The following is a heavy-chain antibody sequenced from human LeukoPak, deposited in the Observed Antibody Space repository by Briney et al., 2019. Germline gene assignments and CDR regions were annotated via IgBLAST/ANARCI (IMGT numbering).Heavy chain of an antibody. CDR2: FIPILGIA. D-gene: IGHD1-26*01. CDR3: ARETVGAPSAVLFSNY. Sequence: ASVKVSCKASGGTFSSYAISWVRQAPGQGLEWMGRFIPILGIANYAQKFQGRVTITADKSTSTAYMELSSLRSEDTAVYYCARETVGAPSAVLFSNYGGQGTLVTVSS. J-gene: IGHJ4*02. CDR1: GGTFSSYA. V-gene: IGHV1-69*04.